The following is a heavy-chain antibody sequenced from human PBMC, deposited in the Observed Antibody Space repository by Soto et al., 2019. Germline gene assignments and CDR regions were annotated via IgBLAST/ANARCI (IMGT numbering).Heavy chain of an antibody. D-gene: IGHD6-13*01. Sequence: QVQLVESGGGVVQPGRSLRLSCAASGFTFSNYGMHWVRQAPGKGLEWVAVISYDGSNKYYADSVKGRFTISRDNSKNTLYLQMNSLRAEDTAVYYCANIAAAGTRPLHNWFDPWGQGTLVTVSS. J-gene: IGHJ5*02. CDR3: ANIAAAGTRPLHNWFDP. CDR1: GFTFSNYG. V-gene: IGHV3-30*18. CDR2: ISYDGSNK.